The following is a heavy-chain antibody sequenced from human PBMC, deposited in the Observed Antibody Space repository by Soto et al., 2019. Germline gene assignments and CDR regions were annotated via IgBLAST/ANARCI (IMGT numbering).Heavy chain of an antibody. CDR3: ATEAAHHDAFDV. V-gene: IGHV4-39*02. J-gene: IGHJ3*01. Sequence: QLHLQESGPGLVKPSETLSLTCGVSGASISKSDYYWVWIRQPPGQGLEWIATVHFRGKTYYNVSLKTRLTISLDPSKNLFSLRLTSLTAADTAVYYCATEAAHHDAFDVWGRGTRVTVSS. CDR1: GASISKSDYY. CDR2: VHFRGKT. D-gene: IGHD2-15*01.